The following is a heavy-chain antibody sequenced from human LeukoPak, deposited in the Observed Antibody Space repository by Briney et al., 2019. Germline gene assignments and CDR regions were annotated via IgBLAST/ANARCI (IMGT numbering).Heavy chain of an antibody. CDR1: AFTFSSYW. V-gene: IGHV3-7*03. D-gene: IGHD3-10*01. CDR3: ARDRVTMVRGVTTSVWDYYYGMDV. CDR2: IQQDGNEK. Sequence: GGSLRLSCAASAFTFSSYWMSCVRHAQGGVREWGADIQQDGNEKTYVGSVKGRFTIPRDNAKNSLYLQMTSLRAEDTAVYYCARDRVTMVRGVTTSVWDYYYGMDVWGKGTTVTVSS. J-gene: IGHJ6*04.